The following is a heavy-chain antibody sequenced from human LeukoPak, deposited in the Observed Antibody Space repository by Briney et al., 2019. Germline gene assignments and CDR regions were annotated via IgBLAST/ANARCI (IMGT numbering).Heavy chain of an antibody. CDR2: INPEVGGR. D-gene: IGHD1-1*01. CDR3: ARDPPGTTAFDI. CDR1: GYTFTGYY. J-gene: IGHJ3*02. Sequence: ASVKVSCKASGYTFTGYYMHWVRQAPGQGLEWTGWINPEVGGRKCAEKFQGRVTMTWDTSISTAYIDLSRLTSDDTAVYYCARDPPGTTAFDIWGQGTVLTVSS. V-gene: IGHV1-2*02.